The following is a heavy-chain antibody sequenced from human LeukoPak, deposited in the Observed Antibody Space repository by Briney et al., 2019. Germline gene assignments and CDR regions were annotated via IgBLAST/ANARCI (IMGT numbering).Heavy chain of an antibody. D-gene: IGHD2-8*01. CDR3: AKGWSQFDY. J-gene: IGHJ4*02. CDR2: IGGGGATT. Sequence: GGSLRLSCEASGFTFSSYGMSWVRQALGKGLEWVSVIGGGGATTYYADSVKGRFTISRDNSKNTLDLQMNSLRAEDTAVYYCAKGWSQFDYWGQGTPVTVSS. V-gene: IGHV3-23*01. CDR1: GFTFSSYG.